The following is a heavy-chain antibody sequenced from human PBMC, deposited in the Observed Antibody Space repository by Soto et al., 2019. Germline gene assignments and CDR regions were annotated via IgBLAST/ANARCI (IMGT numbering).Heavy chain of an antibody. J-gene: IGHJ4*02. D-gene: IGHD3-10*01. Sequence: QVKLQESGPGLATPSGTLSLTCAVSGVSLTSGNWWTWVRQSPQRGLESIGEIFHDGTANYYPSFERRVAMSVDTSRNQFSLKLTSVTAADTAVYFCARLVYDTRLNYMYFDFWGPGTLVTVSS. CDR2: IFHDGTA. CDR3: ARLVYDTRLNYMYFDF. V-gene: IGHV4-4*02. CDR1: GVSLTSGNW.